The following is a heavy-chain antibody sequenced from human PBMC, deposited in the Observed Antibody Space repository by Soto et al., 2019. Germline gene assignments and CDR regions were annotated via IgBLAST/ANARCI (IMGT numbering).Heavy chain of an antibody. Sequence: QVQLVESGGGVVQPGRSLRLSCAASRFSVTSHAMHWVRQAPGKGLEWVAVISHDGRQKHYIDSVRGRFTLSRDESDNTVYLQMNSLRREETAMYYCAKDVYFDSYYFDQWGQGTLVTVSS. CDR2: ISHDGRQK. D-gene: IGHD3-9*01. J-gene: IGHJ4*02. CDR1: RFSVTSHA. CDR3: AKDVYFDSYYFDQ. V-gene: IGHV3-30*04.